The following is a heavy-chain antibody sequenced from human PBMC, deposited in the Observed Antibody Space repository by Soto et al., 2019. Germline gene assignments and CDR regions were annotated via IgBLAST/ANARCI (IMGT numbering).Heavy chain of an antibody. CDR1: GGSVSSNTAP. Sequence: SQTLSLTCAISGGSVSSNTAPWNWIRQSPSRGLEWLGRTYFRSKWYNDYAVSVKSRIIINPDTSNNQFSLQLNSVTPEDTAVYFCAKGDNLGPKTGYAFDPWGQGIMVTVS. V-gene: IGHV6-1*01. D-gene: IGHD5-12*01. J-gene: IGHJ5*02. CDR2: TYFRSKWYN. CDR3: AKGDNLGPKTGYAFDP.